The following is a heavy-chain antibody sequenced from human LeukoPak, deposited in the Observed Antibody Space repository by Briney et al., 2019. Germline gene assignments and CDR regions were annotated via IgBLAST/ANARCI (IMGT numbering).Heavy chain of an antibody. CDR2: ISSSGSTI. V-gene: IGHV3-11*01. CDR3: ARTDFWSGSALDY. J-gene: IGHJ4*02. D-gene: IGHD3-3*01. Sequence: GGSLRLSCAASGFTFSDYYMSWIRQAPGKGREWVSYISSSGSTIYYADSVKGRFTISRDNAKNSLYLQMNSLRAEDTAVYYCARTDFWSGSALDYWGQGTLVTVSS. CDR1: GFTFSDYY.